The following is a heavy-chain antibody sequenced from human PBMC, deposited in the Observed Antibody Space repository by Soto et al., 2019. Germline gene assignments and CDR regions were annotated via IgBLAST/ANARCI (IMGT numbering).Heavy chain of an antibody. J-gene: IGHJ6*02. V-gene: IGHV3-7*04. Sequence: EVQLVESGGGLVQPGGSLRLSCAASGFTFSSYWMSWVRQAPGKGLEWVANIKQDGSEKDYVDSVKGRFTISRDNAKNSLYLQRNSLRAEDTAVYYCARGLGWLRSYYYYYGMDVWGQGTTVTVSS. CDR2: IKQDGSEK. CDR3: ARGLGWLRSYYYYYGMDV. CDR1: GFTFSSYW. D-gene: IGHD6-19*01.